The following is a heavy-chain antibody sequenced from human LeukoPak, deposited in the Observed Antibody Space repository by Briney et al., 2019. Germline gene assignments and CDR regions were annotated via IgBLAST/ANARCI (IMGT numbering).Heavy chain of an antibody. J-gene: IGHJ4*02. V-gene: IGHV3-30*02. D-gene: IGHD3-22*01. CDR1: GFTFSSYG. CDR3: AKDYYDSSGYYYTPFFDY. CDR2: IRYDGSNK. Sequence: GGSLRLSCAASGFTFSSYGMHWVRQAPGKGLEWVAFIRYDGSNKYYADSVKGRFTISRDNSKNTLYLQMNSLRAEDTAVYYCAKDYYDSSGYYYTPFFDYWGQGTLVTVSS.